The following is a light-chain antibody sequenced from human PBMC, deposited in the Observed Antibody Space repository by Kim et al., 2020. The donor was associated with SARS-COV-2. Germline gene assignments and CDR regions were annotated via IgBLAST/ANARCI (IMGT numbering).Light chain of an antibody. CDR2: GAS. V-gene: IGKV1-39*01. Sequence: SASVGDSVPITCRASQSMNTYLVWYQQKPGKAPTLLIYGASNLHSGVPPRFSGSGSGTDFAHTISSLQPEDCATYHCQQCYSSPPSFGQGTNLEI. CDR3: QQCYSSPPS. CDR1: QSMNTY. J-gene: IGKJ2*01.